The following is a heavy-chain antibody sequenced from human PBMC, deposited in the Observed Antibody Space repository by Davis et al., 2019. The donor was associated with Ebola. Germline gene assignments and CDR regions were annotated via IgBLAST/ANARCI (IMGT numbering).Heavy chain of an antibody. J-gene: IGHJ2*01. Sequence: MPSETLSLTCTVSGGSISSYYWSWIRQPPGKGLEWIGYIYYSGGTNYNPSLKSRVTISVDTSKNQFSLKLSSVTAADTAVYYCARGLLERYFDLWGRGTLVTVSS. D-gene: IGHD3-3*01. CDR2: IYYSGGT. CDR3: ARGLLERYFDL. CDR1: GGSISSYY. V-gene: IGHV4-59*01.